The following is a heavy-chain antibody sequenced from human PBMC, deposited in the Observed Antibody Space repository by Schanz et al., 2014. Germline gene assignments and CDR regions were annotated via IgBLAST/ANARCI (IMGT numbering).Heavy chain of an antibody. J-gene: IGHJ4*02. V-gene: IGHV1-18*01. Sequence: QVQLVQSGVEAKRPGASVRVSCKASGYSFTYYAIHWVRQAPGQGLEWMGWISGYNGDTNYAPKFQDRVTMTTDTSTGITSLELRNLKADDTAVYYCARDRVSFVRGPLGVDWGQGTQVIVSS. D-gene: IGHD3-10*01. CDR2: ISGYNGDT. CDR1: GYSFTYYA. CDR3: ARDRVSFVRGPLGVD.